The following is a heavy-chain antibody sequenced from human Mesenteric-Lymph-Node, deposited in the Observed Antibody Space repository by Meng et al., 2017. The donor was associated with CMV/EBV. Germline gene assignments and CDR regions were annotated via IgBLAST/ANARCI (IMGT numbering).Heavy chain of an antibody. J-gene: IGHJ4*02. CDR3: ARDLQQLGGFDC. CDR2: LYRGDST. Sequence: GGSLRLSCVASGFIVSSNYMSWVRQAPGKGLEWVSALYRGDSTYYADSVKGRFTISRDNSKNTLYLQMNSLGAEDTAVYFCARDLQQLGGFDCWGQGTLVTVSS. CDR1: GFIVSSNY. V-gene: IGHV3-66*02. D-gene: IGHD6-13*01.